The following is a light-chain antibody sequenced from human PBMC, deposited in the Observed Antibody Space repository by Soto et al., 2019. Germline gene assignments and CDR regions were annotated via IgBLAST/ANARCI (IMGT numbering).Light chain of an antibody. Sequence: QSALTQPPSASGSPGQSVTISCTGTSSDVGGYNYVSWYQQYPGRAPKLMIYEVTKRPSGVPDRFSGSKSGNTASLTVSGHQPEDEAEYYCSSYASGNNFYFVFGGGTKLTVL. V-gene: IGLV2-8*01. CDR2: EVT. CDR1: SSDVGGYNY. CDR3: SSYASGNNFYFV. J-gene: IGLJ3*02.